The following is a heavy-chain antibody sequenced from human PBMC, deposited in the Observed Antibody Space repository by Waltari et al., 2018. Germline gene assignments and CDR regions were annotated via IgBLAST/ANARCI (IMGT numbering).Heavy chain of an antibody. J-gene: IGHJ4*02. CDR2: ISISGRTT. V-gene: IGHV3-48*03. CDR1: GFTFSSYE. CDR3: ARVGAAAGHDY. Sequence: EVQLVESGGGLVQPGGSLRLSCAASGFTFSSYEMNWARQAPGKGLGWVSYISISGRTTKYADSVRGRFTISRDNAKNSLYLQMDSLTAEDTAVYYCARVGAAAGHDYGGQGTLVTVSS. D-gene: IGHD6-13*01.